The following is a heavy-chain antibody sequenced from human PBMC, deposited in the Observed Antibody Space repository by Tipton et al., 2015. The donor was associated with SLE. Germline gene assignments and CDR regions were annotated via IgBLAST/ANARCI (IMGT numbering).Heavy chain of an antibody. D-gene: IGHD4-17*01. CDR3: ARGRATVTSVDY. CDR2: ITWKSDNI. V-gene: IGHV3-9*01. J-gene: IGHJ4*02. Sequence: SLRLSCAASGLTFDDYAMHWVRQAPGKGLEWVSGITWKSDNIGYADSVKGRFTISRDNAKNSLYLQMNSLRAEDTAVYYCARGRATVTSVDYWGQGTLVTVSS. CDR1: GLTFDDYA.